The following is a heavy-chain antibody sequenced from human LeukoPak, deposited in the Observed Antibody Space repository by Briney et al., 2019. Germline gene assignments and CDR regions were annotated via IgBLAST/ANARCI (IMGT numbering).Heavy chain of an antibody. CDR3: ARRAGSSSWRGWFDP. V-gene: IGHV1-3*01. Sequence: ASVKVSCKASGYTFTSYAMHWVRQAPGQRLEWMGWINAGNGNTKYSQKFQGRVTITRDTSASTAYMELSSLRSEDTAVYYCARRAGSSSWRGWFDPWGQGTLVTVSS. CDR2: INAGNGNT. CDR1: GYTFTSYA. J-gene: IGHJ5*02. D-gene: IGHD6-13*01.